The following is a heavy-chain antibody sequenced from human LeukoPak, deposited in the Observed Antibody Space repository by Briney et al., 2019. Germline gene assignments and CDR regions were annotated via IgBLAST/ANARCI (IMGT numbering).Heavy chain of an antibody. CDR2: IYYSGST. CDR1: GGSITSSNYY. Sequence: PSETLSLTCIVSGGSITSSNYYWAWIRQPPGQGLEWIGNIYYSGSTYYNPSLKSRVTISIDRSKNQFSLKMTSVTAADTAVYYCAREDWNSGSVLSTHYMDVWGKGTTVTVSS. V-gene: IGHV4-39*07. CDR3: AREDWNSGSVLSTHYMDV. D-gene: IGHD1-26*01. J-gene: IGHJ6*03.